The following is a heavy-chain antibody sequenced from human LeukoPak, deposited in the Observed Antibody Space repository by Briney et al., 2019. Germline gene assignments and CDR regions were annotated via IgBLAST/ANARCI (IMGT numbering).Heavy chain of an antibody. D-gene: IGHD2-2*01. J-gene: IGHJ4*02. Sequence: SETLSLTCTVSGGPISFYYWSWIRQPPGKGLEWIGHIYYSGSTNYNPSLKSRVTISLDTSKMQFSLELRSVTAADTAVYYCARQGDCTTTTCYFFDHWGQGTLVTVSS. CDR3: ARQGDCTTTTCYFFDH. CDR2: IYYSGST. V-gene: IGHV4-59*08. CDR1: GGPISFYY.